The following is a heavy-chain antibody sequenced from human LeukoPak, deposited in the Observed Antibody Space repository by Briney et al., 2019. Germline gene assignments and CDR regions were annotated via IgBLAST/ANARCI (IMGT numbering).Heavy chain of an antibody. J-gene: IGHJ6*02. CDR2: IIPIFGIA. CDR3: ARGLELRPYYYGMDV. CDR1: GGTFSSYA. D-gene: IGHD1-7*01. Sequence: GASVKVSCKASGGTFSSYAISWVRQAPGQGLEWRGRIIPIFGIANYAQKFQGRVTITADKSTSTAYMELSSLRSEDTAVYYCARGLELRPYYYGMDVWGQGTTVTVSS. V-gene: IGHV1-69*04.